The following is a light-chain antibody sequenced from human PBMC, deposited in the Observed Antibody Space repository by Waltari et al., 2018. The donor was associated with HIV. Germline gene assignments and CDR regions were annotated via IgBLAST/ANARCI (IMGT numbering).Light chain of an antibody. CDR3: GTWDATLNTYV. Sequence: QSVLTQPPSVSAAPGQTVTISCSGSSSIIAYTYVSWYQQLPGTVPKVLIYDSNKRASGIPDRFSGSKSDTSATLGITGLQTGDEADYYCGTWDATLNTYVFGSGTKVTVL. V-gene: IGLV1-51*01. CDR2: DSN. J-gene: IGLJ1*01. CDR1: SSIIAYTY.